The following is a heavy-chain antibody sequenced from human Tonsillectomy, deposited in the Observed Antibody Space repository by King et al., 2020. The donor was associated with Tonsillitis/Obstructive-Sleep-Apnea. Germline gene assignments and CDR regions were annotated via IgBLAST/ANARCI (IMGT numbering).Heavy chain of an antibody. Sequence: VRLVESGGGVVQPGRSLRLSCAASGFTFSSYGMHWVRQAPGKGLEWVAVIWYDGSNKYYADSVKGRFTISRDNSKNTLYLQMNSLRAEDTAVYYCGRGIRYCSGGSCYFGYWGQGTLVTVSS. J-gene: IGHJ4*02. CDR2: IWYDGSNK. V-gene: IGHV3-33*01. D-gene: IGHD2-15*01. CDR1: GFTFSSYG. CDR3: GRGIRYCSGGSCYFGY.